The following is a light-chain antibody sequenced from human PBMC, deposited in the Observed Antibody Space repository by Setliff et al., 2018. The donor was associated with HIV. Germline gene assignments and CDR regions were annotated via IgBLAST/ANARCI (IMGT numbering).Light chain of an antibody. CDR3: SSSTGTNTDVL. CDR2: DVT. J-gene: IGLJ2*01. V-gene: IGLV2-14*03. CDR1: RDIGPYTF. Sequence: RDIGPYTFVSWYQQHPGKAPKLLIYDVTNRPSGVSSRFSASKSGNTASLTISGLRTEDEADYYCSSSTGTNTDVLFGGGTKVTVL.